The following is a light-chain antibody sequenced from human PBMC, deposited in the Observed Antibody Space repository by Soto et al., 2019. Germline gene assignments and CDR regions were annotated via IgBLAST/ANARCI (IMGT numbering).Light chain of an antibody. Sequence: DFQMTQSPSTLSASVGDRVTITCRASQSINRWLAWYQQKPGKAPKVLIYDASRLDSAVPSRFSGSGSGTEFTLTISSLQPDYVATYYCHQYHVNSWTFGQGTKVEIK. CDR2: DAS. CDR3: HQYHVNSWT. V-gene: IGKV1-5*01. CDR1: QSINRW. J-gene: IGKJ1*01.